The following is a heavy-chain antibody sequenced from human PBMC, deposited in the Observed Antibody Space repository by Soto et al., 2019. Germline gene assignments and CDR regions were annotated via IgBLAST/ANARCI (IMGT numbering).Heavy chain of an antibody. CDR3: ARVCGGDCHYGMDV. CDR2: IYYSGST. Sequence: SETLSLTCTVSGGSISSGGYYWSWIRRHPGKGLEWIGYIYYSGSTYYNPSLKSRVTISVDTSKNQFSLKLSSVTAADTAVYYCARVCGGDCHYGMDVWGQGTTVTVSS. CDR1: GGSISSGGYY. J-gene: IGHJ6*02. D-gene: IGHD2-21*02. V-gene: IGHV4-31*03.